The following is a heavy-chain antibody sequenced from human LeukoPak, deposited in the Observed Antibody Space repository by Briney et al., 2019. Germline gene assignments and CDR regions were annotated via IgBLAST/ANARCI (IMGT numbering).Heavy chain of an antibody. Sequence: PSETLSLTCTVSGGSISSYYWSWIRQPPGKGLEWIGYIYYSGSTNYNPSLKSRVTISVDTSKNQFSLKLSSVTAADTAVYYCARGGGTYYDFWSGYNNWFDPWGQGTLVTVSS. CDR1: GGSISSYY. V-gene: IGHV4-59*01. D-gene: IGHD3-3*01. CDR3: ARGGGTYYDFWSGYNNWFDP. CDR2: IYYSGST. J-gene: IGHJ5*02.